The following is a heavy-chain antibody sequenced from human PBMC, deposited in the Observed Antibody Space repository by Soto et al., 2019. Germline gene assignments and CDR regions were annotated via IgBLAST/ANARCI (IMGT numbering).Heavy chain of an antibody. Sequence: PGGSLRLSCAASGFTFSSYAMSWVRQAPGKGLEWVSAISGSGGSTYYADSVKGRFTISRDNSKNTLYLQMNSLRAEDTAVYYCAKDPALRYFDWLFNLARYYYYYYGMDVWGQGTTVTVSS. CDR1: GFTFSSYA. V-gene: IGHV3-23*01. CDR2: ISGSGGST. J-gene: IGHJ6*02. CDR3: AKDPALRYFDWLFNLARYYYYYYGMDV. D-gene: IGHD3-9*01.